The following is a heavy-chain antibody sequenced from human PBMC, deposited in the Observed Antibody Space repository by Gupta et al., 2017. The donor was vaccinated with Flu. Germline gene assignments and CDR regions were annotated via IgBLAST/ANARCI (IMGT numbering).Heavy chain of an antibody. Sequence: QLQLQESGPGLVKPSETLSLTCTVSGGSISSSSYYWGWIRQPPGKGLEWIGSIYYSGSTYYNPSLKSRVTISVDTSKNQFSLKLSSVTAAETAVYYCARRERKDVGDYEFFWFDPWGQGTLVTVSS. CDR2: IYYSGST. J-gene: IGHJ5*02. D-gene: IGHD4-17*01. CDR3: ARRERKDVGDYEFFWFDP. V-gene: IGHV4-39*01. CDR1: GGSISSSSYY.